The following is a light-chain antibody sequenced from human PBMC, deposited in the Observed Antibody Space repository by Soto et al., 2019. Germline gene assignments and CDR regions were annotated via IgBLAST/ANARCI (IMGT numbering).Light chain of an antibody. Sequence: QSALTQPASVSGSPGQSITISCTGTSSDIGGYNYVSWYQQHPGKAPKLMIYDVSNRPSGVSNRFSGSKSGNTASLTISGLQAEDEAAYYCGSYTSSSTLEVFGTGTKLTVL. V-gene: IGLV2-14*03. J-gene: IGLJ1*01. CDR2: DVS. CDR1: SSDIGGYNY. CDR3: GSYTSSSTLEV.